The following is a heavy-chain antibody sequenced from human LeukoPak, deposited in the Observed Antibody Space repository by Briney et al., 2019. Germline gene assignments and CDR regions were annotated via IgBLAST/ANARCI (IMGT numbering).Heavy chain of an antibody. D-gene: IGHD6-13*01. CDR3: ATRSFSSWSNFDY. V-gene: IGHV1-69*13. J-gene: IGHJ4*02. CDR1: GGTFSSYA. CDR2: IIPIFGTA. Sequence: SVTVSCKASGGTFSSYAISWVRQAPGQGLEWMGGIIPIFGTANYAQRFQGRVTITADESTSTAYMELRSLRSDDTAVYYCATRSFSSWSNFDYWGQGTLVTVSS.